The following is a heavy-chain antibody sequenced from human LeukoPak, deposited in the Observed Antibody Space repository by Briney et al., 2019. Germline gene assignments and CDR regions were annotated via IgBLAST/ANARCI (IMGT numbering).Heavy chain of an antibody. CDR1: GYTFTSYG. CDR3: AGGGGSGSQIHPGNWFDP. CDR2: ISAYNGNT. V-gene: IGHV1-18*01. Sequence: ASVKVSCKASGYTFTSYGISWVRQAPGQGLEWMGWISAYNGNTNYAQKLQGRVTMTTDTSTSTAYMELRSLRSDDTAVYYCAGGGGSGSQIHPGNWFDPWGQGTLVTVSS. J-gene: IGHJ5*02. D-gene: IGHD6-19*01.